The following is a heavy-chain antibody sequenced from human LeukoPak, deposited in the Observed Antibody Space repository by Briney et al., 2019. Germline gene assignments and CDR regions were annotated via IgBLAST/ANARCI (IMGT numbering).Heavy chain of an antibody. Sequence: SETLSLTCTVSGGSISSYYWSWIRQPAGKGLEWIGRIYTSGSTNYNPSLKSRVTMSVDTSKNQFSLKLSSVTAADTAVYYCARVADSYGVHHAFDIWGQGTMVTVSS. CDR2: IYTSGST. V-gene: IGHV4-4*07. D-gene: IGHD5-18*01. CDR1: GGSISSYY. J-gene: IGHJ3*02. CDR3: ARVADSYGVHHAFDI.